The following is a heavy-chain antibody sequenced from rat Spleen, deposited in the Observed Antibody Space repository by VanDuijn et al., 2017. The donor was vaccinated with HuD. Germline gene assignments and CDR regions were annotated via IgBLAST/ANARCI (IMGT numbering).Heavy chain of an antibody. V-gene: IGHV5-29*01. CDR2: ISYGDSSGHSST. J-gene: IGHJ2*01. CDR3: ARRHYGYTDYFDY. CDR1: GFTFNNYY. Sequence: EVQLVESGGGLVQPGSPLKLSCAASGFTFNNYYMAWVRQAPTKGLEWVATISYGDSSGHSSTYYRDSVKGRFTISRDNAKSTLSLQMDSLRSEDTATYYCARRHYGYTDYFDYWGQGVMVTVSS. D-gene: IGHD1-9*01.